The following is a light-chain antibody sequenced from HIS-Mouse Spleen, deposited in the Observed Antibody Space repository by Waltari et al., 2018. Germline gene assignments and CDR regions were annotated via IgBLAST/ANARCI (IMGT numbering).Light chain of an antibody. CDR2: KEL. V-gene: IGLV3-25*03. CDR3: QSADSSGTGWV. Sequence: SYELTQPPSVSVSPGQTARITCSGDALPKQYAYWYQQKPGQAPVLVINKELERPSGIPERFSGSSSGTTVTLTISGVQAEDEADYYCQSADSSGTGWVFGGGTKLTVL. CDR1: ALPKQY. J-gene: IGLJ3*02.